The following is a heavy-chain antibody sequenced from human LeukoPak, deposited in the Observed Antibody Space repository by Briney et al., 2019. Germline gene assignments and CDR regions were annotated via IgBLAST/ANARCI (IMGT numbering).Heavy chain of an antibody. CDR3: VEFPGS. CDR1: GGSISSSYYY. D-gene: IGHD1-1*01. J-gene: IGHJ5*02. Sequence: PSETLSLTCTVSGGSISSSYYYWGWIRQPPGKGLEWIASIYYSGSSYYNPSLKSRVTISADTSKSQFSLKVSSVTAADTAVYYCVEFPGSWGQGTLVTVSS. V-gene: IGHV4-39*01. CDR2: IYYSGSS.